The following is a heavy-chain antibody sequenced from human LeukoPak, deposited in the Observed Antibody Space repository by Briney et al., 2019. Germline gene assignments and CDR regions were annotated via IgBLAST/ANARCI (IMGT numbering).Heavy chain of an antibody. CDR3: ARDYGGNSEAFDI. CDR2: INPNSGGT. V-gene: IGHV1-2*02. D-gene: IGHD4-23*01. CDR1: GYTFTGYY. J-gene: IGHJ3*02. Sequence: ASVKVSCKASGYTFTGYYMHWVRQAPGQGPEWMGWINPNSGGTNYAQNFQGRVTLTSDTSNSTAYMDLNRLRSDDTAAYYCARDYGGNSEAFDIWGQGTIVTVSS.